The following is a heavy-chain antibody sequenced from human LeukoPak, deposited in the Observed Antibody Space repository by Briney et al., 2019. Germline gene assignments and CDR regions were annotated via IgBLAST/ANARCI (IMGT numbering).Heavy chain of an antibody. V-gene: IGHV4-34*01. Sequence: NPSETLSLTCAVYGGSFSGYSWNWIRQPPVKGLEWIGEINHSGGTNYNPSLKSRVTISVDTSKKQFSLKLSSVTAADTALYYCARGVDYYGVWGQGTLVAVSS. CDR1: GGSFSGYS. D-gene: IGHD3-10*01. CDR3: ARGVDYYGV. J-gene: IGHJ4*02. CDR2: INHSGGT.